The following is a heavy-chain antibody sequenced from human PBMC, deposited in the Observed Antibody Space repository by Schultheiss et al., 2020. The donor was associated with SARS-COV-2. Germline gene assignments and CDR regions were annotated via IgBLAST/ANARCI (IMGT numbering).Heavy chain of an antibody. CDR3: AIGLSGYYASGSHYYFFDY. CDR2: IYYSGST. CDR1: GGSISTYY. D-gene: IGHD3-10*01. Sequence: SQTLSLTCDVSGGSISTYYWNWIRQPPGEGLEWIGYIYYSGSTNYNPSLKSRVTMSVDTSKNQFSLKLSSVTAADTAVYYCAIGLSGYYASGSHYYFFDYWGQGTLVTVSS. J-gene: IGHJ4*02. V-gene: IGHV4-59*01.